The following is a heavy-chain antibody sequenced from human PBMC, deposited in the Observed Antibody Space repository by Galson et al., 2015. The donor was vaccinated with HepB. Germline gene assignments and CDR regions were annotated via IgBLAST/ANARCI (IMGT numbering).Heavy chain of an antibody. CDR2: ISGSGGST. CDR1: GFIFSSYA. D-gene: IGHD3-10*01. J-gene: IGHJ4*02. Sequence: SLRLSCAASGFIFSSYAMSWVRQAPGKGLEWVSAISGSGGSTYYADSVKGRFTISRDNSKNTLYLQMNSLRAEDTAVYYCAKAPGAPSGSGRDYVDYWGQGTLVTVSS. V-gene: IGHV3-23*01. CDR3: AKAPGAPSGSGRDYVDY.